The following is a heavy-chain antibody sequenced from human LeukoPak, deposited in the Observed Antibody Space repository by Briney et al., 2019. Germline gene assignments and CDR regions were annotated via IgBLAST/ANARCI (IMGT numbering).Heavy chain of an antibody. Sequence: PSETLSLTCTVSGGSISSSSYYWGWIRQPPGKGLEWIGSIYYSGSTYYNPSLKSRVTISVDTSKNQFSPKLSSVTAADTAVYYCARELRELLWFGDLPDWFDPWGQGTLVTVSS. D-gene: IGHD3-10*01. CDR2: IYYSGST. CDR3: ARELRELLWFGDLPDWFDP. CDR1: GGSISSSSYY. J-gene: IGHJ5*02. V-gene: IGHV4-39*07.